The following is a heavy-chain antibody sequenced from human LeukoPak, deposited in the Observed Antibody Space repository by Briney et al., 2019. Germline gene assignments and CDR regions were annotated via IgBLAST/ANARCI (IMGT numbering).Heavy chain of an antibody. Sequence: GGSLRLSCAASGFTFSSYAMHWVRQAPGKGLEWVAVISYDGSNKYYADSVKGRFTISRDNSKNTLYLQMNSLRAEDTAVYYCARDLGLGYAFDIWGQGTMVTVSS. J-gene: IGHJ3*02. D-gene: IGHD6-19*01. CDR2: ISYDGSNK. V-gene: IGHV3-30*04. CDR1: GFTFSSYA. CDR3: ARDLGLGYAFDI.